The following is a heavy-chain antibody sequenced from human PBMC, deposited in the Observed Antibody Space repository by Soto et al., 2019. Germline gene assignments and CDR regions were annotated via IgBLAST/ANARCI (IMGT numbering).Heavy chain of an antibody. CDR1: GFTVSSNY. CDR2: IYSGGST. J-gene: IGHJ3*02. CDR3: AKETDYYDSSGYYRDACDI. Sequence: GGSLILSCAASGFTVSSNYMSWVRQAPGKGLEWVSVIYSGGSTYYADSVKGRFTISRDNSKNTLYLQMNSLRAEDTAVYYCAKETDYYDSSGYYRDACDIWGQGTMVTVSS. V-gene: IGHV3-66*01. D-gene: IGHD3-22*01.